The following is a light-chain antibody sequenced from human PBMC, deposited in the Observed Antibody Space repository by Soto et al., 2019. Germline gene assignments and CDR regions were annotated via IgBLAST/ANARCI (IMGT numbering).Light chain of an antibody. CDR1: SGHSSYA. CDR2: LNSDGSH. J-gene: IGLJ2*01. V-gene: IGLV4-69*01. Sequence: QLVLTQSPSASASLGASVKLTCTLSSGHSSYAIAWHQQQPEKGPRYLMKLNSDGSHNKGDGIPDRFSGSSSGAERYLTISSLQSEDEADYYRQTWDTGIRVFGGGTKVTVL. CDR3: QTWDTGIRV.